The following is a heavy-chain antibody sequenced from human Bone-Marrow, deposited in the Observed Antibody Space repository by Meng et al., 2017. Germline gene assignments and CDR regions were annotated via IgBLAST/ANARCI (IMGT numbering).Heavy chain of an antibody. CDR3: ARVRTDYVWGSYRYFDY. J-gene: IGHJ4*02. D-gene: IGHD3-16*02. V-gene: IGHV3-11*01. CDR2: SSSSGSTR. Sequence: QVHLVVSGRVLVKPSGSLCLSCAVSGFSFSAGYMCWSRNAQEKGQGWVSYSSSSGSTRSHADSVQSRFTISRNNAKNTLYLQMNSLRAEDTAVYYCARVRTDYVWGSYRYFDYWGQGTLVTVSS. CDR1: GFSFSAGY.